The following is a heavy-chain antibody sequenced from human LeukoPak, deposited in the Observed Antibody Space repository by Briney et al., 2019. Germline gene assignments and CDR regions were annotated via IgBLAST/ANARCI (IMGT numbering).Heavy chain of an antibody. CDR2: ISSSSSYI. J-gene: IGHJ4*02. CDR3: ARDAPSGFFY. V-gene: IGHV3-21*01. Sequence: GGSLRLSCAASGFTFSSYSMNWVRQAPGKGLEWVSSISSSSSYIYYADSVKDRFTISRDNTKNSLYLQMNSLRAEDTAVYYCARDAPSGFFYWGQGTLVTVSS. D-gene: IGHD6-19*01. CDR1: GFTFSSYS.